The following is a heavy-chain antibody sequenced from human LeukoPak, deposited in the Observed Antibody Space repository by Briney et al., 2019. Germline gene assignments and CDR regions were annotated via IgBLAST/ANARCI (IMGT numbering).Heavy chain of an antibody. CDR2: IYNSGST. Sequence: SETLSLTCTVSGGSISSYYWSWIRQPPGKGLEWIGYIYNSGSTNYNHSLKSRVTISEDMSDNQFSLKLSSVTAADTAVYYCARALRLWGGNSGIAFDIWGQGTMVTVSS. J-gene: IGHJ3*02. CDR3: ARALRLWGGNSGIAFDI. CDR1: GGSISSYY. V-gene: IGHV4-59*01. D-gene: IGHD4-23*01.